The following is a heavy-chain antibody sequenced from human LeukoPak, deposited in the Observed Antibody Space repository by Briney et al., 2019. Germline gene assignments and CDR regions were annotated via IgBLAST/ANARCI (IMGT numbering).Heavy chain of an antibody. Sequence: SSVKVSCKASGGTFSSYAISWVRQAPGQGLEWMGGIIPIFGTANYAQKFQGRVTITTDESTSTAYMELSSLRSEDTAVYYCARGITMIFPDAFDIWGQGTMVTVSS. J-gene: IGHJ3*02. D-gene: IGHD3-22*01. CDR3: ARGITMIFPDAFDI. CDR2: IIPIFGTA. CDR1: GGTFSSYA. V-gene: IGHV1-69*05.